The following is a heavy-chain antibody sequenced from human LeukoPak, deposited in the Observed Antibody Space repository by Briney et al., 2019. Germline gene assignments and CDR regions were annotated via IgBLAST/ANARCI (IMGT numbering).Heavy chain of an antibody. CDR2: ISGSGGST. J-gene: IGHJ4*02. Sequence: GGSLRLSCAASGFTFSSYAMSWVRQAPGKGLERVSAISGSGGSTYYADSVKGRFTISRDNSKNTLYLQMNSLRAEDTAVYYCAKEYYDSSGYYYKYFDYWGQGTLVTVSS. V-gene: IGHV3-23*01. CDR1: GFTFSSYA. D-gene: IGHD3-22*01. CDR3: AKEYYDSSGYYYKYFDY.